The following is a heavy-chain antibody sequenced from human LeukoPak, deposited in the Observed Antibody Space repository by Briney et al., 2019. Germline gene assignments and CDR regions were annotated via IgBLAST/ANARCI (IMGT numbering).Heavy chain of an antibody. CDR3: AKTPPIVVVTAIRYEAWYFDL. CDR2: ISYDGSNK. D-gene: IGHD2-21*02. J-gene: IGHJ2*01. CDR1: GFTFSSYA. V-gene: IGHV3-30*04. Sequence: PGGSLRLSCAASGFTFSSYAMHWVRQAPGKGLEWVAVISYDGSNKYYADSVKGRFTISRDNSKNTLYLQMNSLRAEDTAVYYCAKTPPIVVVTAIRYEAWYFDLWGRGTLVTVSS.